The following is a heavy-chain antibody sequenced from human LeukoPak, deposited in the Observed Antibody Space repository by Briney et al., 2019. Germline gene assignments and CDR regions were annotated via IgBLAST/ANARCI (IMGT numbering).Heavy chain of an antibody. CDR1: GFTFNTYS. J-gene: IGHJ4*02. V-gene: IGHV3-48*01. CDR3: ARVYTSSWYDY. CDR2: ISSSSSTI. Sequence: GGSLRLSCAASGFTFNTYSMKWVRQAPGEGLEWVSYISSSSSTIKYADSVKGRFTISRDNAKNSLFLQMNSLRAEDTAVYYCARVYTSSWYDYWGQGTLVTVSS. D-gene: IGHD6-13*01.